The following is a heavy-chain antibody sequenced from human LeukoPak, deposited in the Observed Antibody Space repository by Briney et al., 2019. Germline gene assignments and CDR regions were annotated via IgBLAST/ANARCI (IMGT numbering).Heavy chain of an antibody. J-gene: IGHJ4*02. CDR2: ISYDGSNK. CDR1: GFTFSSYG. CDR3: AKLPSRYSSSWYHC. Sequence: GGSLRLSCAASGFTFSSYGMHWVRQAPGKGLEWVAVISYDGSNKYYADSVKGRFTISRDNSKNTLYLQMNSLRAEDTAVYFCAKLPSRYSSSWYHCWGQGTLVTVSS. V-gene: IGHV3-30*18. D-gene: IGHD6-13*01.